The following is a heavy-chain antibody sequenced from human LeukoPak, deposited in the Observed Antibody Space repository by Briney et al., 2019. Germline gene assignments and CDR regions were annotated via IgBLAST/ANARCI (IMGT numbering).Heavy chain of an antibody. CDR2: INANSADT. Sequence: ASVTVSCKASGYTFTDYYMHWVRQAPGQGLEWMGWINANSADTHHAQKFQGRVTMTRDTSISTAYMDLSRLRSDDTAVYYCARGSAVGAAESLGFDYWGQGTPVTVSS. CDR3: ARGSAVGAAESLGFDY. CDR1: GYTFTDYY. D-gene: IGHD1-26*01. V-gene: IGHV1-2*02. J-gene: IGHJ4*02.